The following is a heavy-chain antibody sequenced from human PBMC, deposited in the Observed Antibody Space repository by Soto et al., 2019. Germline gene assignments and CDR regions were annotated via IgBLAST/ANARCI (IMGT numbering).Heavy chain of an antibody. Sequence: PGGSLRLSCAASGFTFSSYWMHWVRQAPGKGLVWVSRINSDGSSTSYADSVKGRFTISRDNAKNTLYLQMNSLRAEDTAVYYCARVAGTYGVDVWGQGTTVTVSS. D-gene: IGHD1-1*01. CDR2: INSDGSST. CDR3: ARVAGTYGVDV. J-gene: IGHJ6*02. V-gene: IGHV3-74*01. CDR1: GFTFSSYW.